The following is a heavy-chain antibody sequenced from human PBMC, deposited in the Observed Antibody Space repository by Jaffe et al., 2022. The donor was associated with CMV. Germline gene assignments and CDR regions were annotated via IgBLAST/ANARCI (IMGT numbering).Heavy chain of an antibody. CDR2: ISAYNGNT. CDR1: GYTFTSYG. V-gene: IGHV1-18*01. J-gene: IGHJ6*02. Sequence: QVQLVQSGAEVKKPGASVKVSCKASGYTFTSYGISWVRQAPGQGLEWMGWISAYNGNTNYAQKLQGRVTMTTDTSTSTAYMELRSLRSDDTAVYYCARDLICSGGSCSYYYYYGMDVWGQGTTVTVSS. D-gene: IGHD2-15*01. CDR3: ARDLICSGGSCSYYYYYGMDV.